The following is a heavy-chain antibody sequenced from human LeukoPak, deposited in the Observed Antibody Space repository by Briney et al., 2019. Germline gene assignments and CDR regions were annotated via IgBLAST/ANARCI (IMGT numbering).Heavy chain of an antibody. CDR2: INPNSGDN. D-gene: IGHD2-21*01. J-gene: IGHJ4*02. V-gene: IGHV1-2*02. CDR1: GYGFSDYY. Sequence: ASVKVSCKASGYGFSDYYMHWVRQAPGQGLEYMGWINPNSGDNSCAQKFQGRVSMTRDTSITTLYMELTSLRSDDTAVYFWGRGGGIQSCGGKTCFRGFVYWGQGTLVTVSS. CDR3: GRGGGIQSCGGKTCFRGFVY.